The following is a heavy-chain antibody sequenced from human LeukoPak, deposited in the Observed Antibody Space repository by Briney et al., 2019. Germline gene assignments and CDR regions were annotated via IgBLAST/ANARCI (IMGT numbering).Heavy chain of an antibody. V-gene: IGHV4-59*01. CDR2: IYYSGST. CDR1: GGSISSYY. J-gene: IGHJ3*02. D-gene: IGHD6-19*01. Sequence: SETLSLTCTVSGGSISSYYLSWIRQPPGKGLEWIGYIYYSGSTNYNPSLKSRVTISVDTSKNQFSLKLSSVTAADTAVYYCANTIAVAGIDAFDIWGQGTMVTVSS. CDR3: ANTIAVAGIDAFDI.